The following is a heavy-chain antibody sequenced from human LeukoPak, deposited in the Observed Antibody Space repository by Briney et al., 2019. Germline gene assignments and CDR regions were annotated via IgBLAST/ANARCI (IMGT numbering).Heavy chain of an antibody. D-gene: IGHD4/OR15-4a*01. CDR1: GGSVRSGGSY. V-gene: IGHV4-39*07. CDR3: ARGGTLMTMVN. Sequence: SETLSLTCSVDGGSVRSGGSYWGWIRQHPGKGLEWIGTIYYSGSTYYDPSLKSRVTISVDMSKNQFSLNLNSVTAADTAVYYCARGGTLMTMVNWGQGTLVTVSS. J-gene: IGHJ4*02. CDR2: IYYSGST.